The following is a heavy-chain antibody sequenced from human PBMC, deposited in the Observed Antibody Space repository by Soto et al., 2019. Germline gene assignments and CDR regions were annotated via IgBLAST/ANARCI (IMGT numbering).Heavy chain of an antibody. V-gene: IGHV3-49*04. CDR3: TREMCGGDCSSSGYFQH. CDR2: IRSKAYGGTT. Sequence: GSLRLSCTASGFTFGDYAMSWVRQAPGKGLEWVGFIRSKAYGGTTEYAASVKGRFTISRDDSKSIAYLQMNSLKTEDTAVYYCTREMCGGDCSSSGYFQHWGQDTLVT. CDR1: GFTFGDYA. D-gene: IGHD2-21*02. J-gene: IGHJ1*01.